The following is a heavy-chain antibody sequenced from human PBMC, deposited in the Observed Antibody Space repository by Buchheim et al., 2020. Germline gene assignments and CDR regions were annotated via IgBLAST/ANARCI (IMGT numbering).Heavy chain of an antibody. V-gene: IGHV3-30-3*01. D-gene: IGHD3-10*01. Sequence: QVQLVESGGGVVQPGRSLRLSCAASGFSFSSYAMHWVRQAPGKGLEWVAVLSYDGSNTYYANSVRDRFTISRDNSKTTLYLKMNSLRPEDTALYYCAGDAELYYGSGTYFDQWGQGAL. CDR3: AGDAELYYGSGTYFDQ. J-gene: IGHJ4*02. CDR2: LSYDGSNT. CDR1: GFSFSSYA.